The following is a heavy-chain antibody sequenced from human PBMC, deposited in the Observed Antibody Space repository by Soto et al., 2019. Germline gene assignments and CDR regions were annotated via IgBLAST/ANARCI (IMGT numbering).Heavy chain of an antibody. CDR1: GYTFTSSY. V-gene: IGHV1-46*01. CDR3: ARGPGASGLDV. CDR2: INPTSGGT. J-gene: IGHJ6*02. D-gene: IGHD2-8*02. Sequence: ASVKVSCKASGYTFTSSYIHWVRQAPGQGPEWMGIINPTSGGTSYAQNLQGRVTMTRDTSTRTVYMELNSLRSDDTAVYYCARGPGASGLDVWGQGTTVPVSS.